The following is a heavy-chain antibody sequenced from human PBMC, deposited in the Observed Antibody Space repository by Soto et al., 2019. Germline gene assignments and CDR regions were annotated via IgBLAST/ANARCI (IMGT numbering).Heavy chain of an antibody. CDR1: GYTFTSYG. J-gene: IGHJ3*02. CDR3: ARDLQVDSGYDFWSGYYSYAFDI. CDR2: ISAYNGNT. V-gene: IGHV1-18*01. D-gene: IGHD3-3*01. Sequence: ASVKVSCKASGYTFTSYGISWVRQAPGQGLEWMGWISAYNGNTNYAQKLQGRVTMTTGTSTSTAYMELRSLRSDDTAVYYCARDLQVDSGYDFWSGYYSYAFDIWGQGTMVTVSS.